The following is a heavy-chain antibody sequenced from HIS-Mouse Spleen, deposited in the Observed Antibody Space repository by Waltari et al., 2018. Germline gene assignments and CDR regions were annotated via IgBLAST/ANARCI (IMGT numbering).Heavy chain of an antibody. V-gene: IGHV3-7*01. Sequence: EVQLVESGGGLVQPGGSLRLSCAASGFTFSSYWMSWVRQAPGKGLEWVANIREDGSEKYYVDSVKGRFTIARDNAKNSLYLQMNSLRAEDTAVYYCARSYYYDSSGYYYYYYGMDVWGQGTTVTVSS. D-gene: IGHD3-22*01. CDR3: ARSYYYDSSGYYYYYYGMDV. CDR1: GFTFSSYW. CDR2: IREDGSEK. J-gene: IGHJ6*02.